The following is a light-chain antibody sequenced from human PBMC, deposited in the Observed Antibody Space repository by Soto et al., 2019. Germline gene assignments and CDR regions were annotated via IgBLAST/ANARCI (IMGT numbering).Light chain of an antibody. Sequence: DIQMTQSPSSLSASVGDRVTITCRASQSISSYLNWYQQKPGKAPKLPIYAASSLQSGVPSRFSGSGSGTDFTLTISSLQPEDFATYYCQQSYSTPFTFGPRTKVDI. J-gene: IGKJ3*01. V-gene: IGKV1-39*01. CDR2: AAS. CDR1: QSISSY. CDR3: QQSYSTPFT.